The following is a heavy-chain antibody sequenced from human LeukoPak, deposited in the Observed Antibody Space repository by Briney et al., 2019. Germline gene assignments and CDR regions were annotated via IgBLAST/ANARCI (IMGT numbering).Heavy chain of an antibody. CDR3: ATPVDFWSGYSSFDY. D-gene: IGHD3-3*01. CDR2: ISYDGSNK. Sequence: GGSLRLSRAASGFTFSSYGMHWVRQAPGKGLEWVAVISYDGSNKYYADSVKGRFTISRDNSKNTLYLQMNSLRAEDTAVYYCATPVDFWSGYSSFDYWGQGTLVTVSS. V-gene: IGHV3-30*03. J-gene: IGHJ4*02. CDR1: GFTFSSYG.